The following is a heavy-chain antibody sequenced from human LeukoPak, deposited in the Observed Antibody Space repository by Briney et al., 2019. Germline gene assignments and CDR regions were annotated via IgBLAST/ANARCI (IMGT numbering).Heavy chain of an antibody. Sequence: GGSLRLSCGASGFTFNIYTMHWVRQTPGKGLEWVAVISYDGSNKYYADSVKGRFTISRDNSKNTLYLQMNSLRSEDTAVYYCARDPQPPYGDYLGDYFDYWGQGTLVTVSS. CDR1: GFTFNIYT. CDR2: ISYDGSNK. CDR3: ARDPQPPYGDYLGDYFDY. D-gene: IGHD4-17*01. J-gene: IGHJ4*02. V-gene: IGHV3-30-3*01.